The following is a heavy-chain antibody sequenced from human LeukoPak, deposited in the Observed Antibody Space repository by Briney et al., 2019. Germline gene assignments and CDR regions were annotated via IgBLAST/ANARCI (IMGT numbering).Heavy chain of an antibody. D-gene: IGHD2-2*02. V-gene: IGHV4-59*08. CDR2: IYHSGST. CDR1: GGSISSYY. Sequence: PSETLSLTCTVSGGSISSYYWSWIRQPPGKGLEWIGSIYHSGSTYYNPSLKSRVTISVDTSKNQFSLKLSSVTAADTAVYYCASFPYCSSTSCYKRIPFDPWGQGTLVTVSS. J-gene: IGHJ5*02. CDR3: ASFPYCSSTSCYKRIPFDP.